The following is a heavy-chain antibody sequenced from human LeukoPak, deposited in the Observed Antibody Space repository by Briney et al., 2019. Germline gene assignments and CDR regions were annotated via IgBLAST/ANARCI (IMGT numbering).Heavy chain of an antibody. J-gene: IGHJ6*03. D-gene: IGHD3-10*01. Sequence: ASVKVSCKASGYTFTSYYMHWVRQAPGQGLEWMGIINPSGGSTSYAQKFQGRVTITRNTSISTAYMELSSLRSEDTAVYYCARNGITMVRGVIIYHYYYYMDVWGKGTTVTVSS. CDR2: INPSGGST. CDR1: GYTFTSYY. V-gene: IGHV1-46*01. CDR3: ARNGITMVRGVIIYHYYYYMDV.